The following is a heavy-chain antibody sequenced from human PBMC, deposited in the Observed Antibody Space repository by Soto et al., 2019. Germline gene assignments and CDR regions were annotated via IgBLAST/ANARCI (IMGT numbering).Heavy chain of an antibody. CDR1: GGSFSGYY. J-gene: IGHJ4*02. CDR2: INHSGST. V-gene: IGHV4-34*01. Sequence: SETLSLTCAVYGGSFSGYYWSWIRQPPGKGLEWIGEINHSGSTNYNPSLKSRVTISVDTSKNQFSLKLSSVTAADTAVYYCARGQDIVVVPAAVRGYYFDYWGQGTLVTVSS. D-gene: IGHD2-2*01. CDR3: ARGQDIVVVPAAVRGYYFDY.